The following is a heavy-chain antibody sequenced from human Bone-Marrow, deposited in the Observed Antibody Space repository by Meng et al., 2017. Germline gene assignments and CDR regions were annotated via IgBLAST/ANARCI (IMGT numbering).Heavy chain of an antibody. V-gene: IGHV3-23*01. D-gene: IGHD4-17*01. J-gene: IGHJ5*02. CDR1: GFTFSSYA. Sequence: GGSLRLSCAASGFTFSSYAMSWVRQAPGKGLEWVSAISGSGGSTYYADSVKGRFTISRDNAKNSLYLQMNSLRAEDTAVYYCASGDYGDPITINWFDPWGQGTLVTVSS. CDR2: ISGSGGST. CDR3: ASGDYGDPITINWFDP.